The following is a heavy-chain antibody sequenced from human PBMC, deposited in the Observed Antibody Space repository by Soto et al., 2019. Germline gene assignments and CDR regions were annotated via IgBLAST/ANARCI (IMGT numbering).Heavy chain of an antibody. D-gene: IGHD2-15*01. V-gene: IGHV1-46*01. CDR2: INPGLGTT. J-gene: IGHJ4*02. CDR3: AKTLSGGSYTASLFDY. Sequence: QVQLVQSGAEVKKPGASVKVSCKASGFTFTRYYIHWVRQAPGQGLEWMGLINPGLGTTTYAQKFKGRVTMTTDTSTSTVYMELSSLRSDDTAGYYCAKTLSGGSYTASLFDYWGQGTRVTVSS. CDR1: GFTFTRYY.